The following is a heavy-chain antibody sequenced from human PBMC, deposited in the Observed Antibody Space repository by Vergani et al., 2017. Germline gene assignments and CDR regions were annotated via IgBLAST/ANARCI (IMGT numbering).Heavy chain of an antibody. J-gene: IGHJ5*02. V-gene: IGHV7-4-1*01. D-gene: IGHD1-1*01. Sequence: QVQLVQSGSELKKPGASVKVSCKASGYTFTTYAINWVRQAPGQGLEWMGWINTNTGNPTYAQDFTSRFVFSLDTSVSTAYLQIRSLKADDTAVYYCARDGGVWTTGTTRPGWFDPWGQGTLVTVSS. CDR1: GYTFTTYA. CDR3: ARDGGVWTTGTTRPGWFDP. CDR2: INTNTGNP.